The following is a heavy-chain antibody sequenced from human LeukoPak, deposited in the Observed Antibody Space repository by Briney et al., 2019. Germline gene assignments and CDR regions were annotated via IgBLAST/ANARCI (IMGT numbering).Heavy chain of an antibody. CDR3: AKEPNSYSSGWYFED. D-gene: IGHD6-25*01. Sequence: PGRSLRLSCAASGFTFRNDGMQWVRQAPGKGREWVAVVSYDGGTTFYADSVKGRFTISRDNSKNTLDLQMFSLRVEDTAVYYCAKEPNSYSSGWYFEDWGQGTLVTVSS. V-gene: IGHV3-30*18. CDR2: VSYDGGTT. J-gene: IGHJ1*01. CDR1: GFTFRNDG.